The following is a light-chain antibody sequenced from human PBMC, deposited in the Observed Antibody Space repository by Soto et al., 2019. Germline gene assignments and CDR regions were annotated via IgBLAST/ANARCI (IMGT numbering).Light chain of an antibody. J-gene: IGKJ1*01. CDR2: DAS. Sequence: EIVMTQSTATLSVSPGERATLSCRASQSISSDLAWYQQKPGRAPRLLIYDASTRATGVPDRISGSGSGTEFTLTISSLQSENSAVYYCQHYKNWPPWTFGQGTKVEIK. CDR1: QSISSD. CDR3: QHYKNWPPWT. V-gene: IGKV3-15*01.